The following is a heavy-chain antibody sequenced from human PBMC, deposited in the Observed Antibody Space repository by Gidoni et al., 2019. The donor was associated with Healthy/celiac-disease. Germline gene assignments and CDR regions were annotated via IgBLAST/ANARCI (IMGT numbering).Heavy chain of an antibody. D-gene: IGHD6-13*01. CDR3: ASRSSWDPNFDY. J-gene: IGHJ4*02. V-gene: IGHV3-21*01. CDR2: ISSSSSYI. Sequence: EVQLVESGGGLVKPGGSLRLSCAASGFTFSSYSMNWVRQAPGKGLEWVSSISSSSSYIYYADSVKGRFTISRDNAKNSLYLQMNSLRAEDTAVYYCASRSSWDPNFDYWGQGTLVTVSS. CDR1: GFTFSSYS.